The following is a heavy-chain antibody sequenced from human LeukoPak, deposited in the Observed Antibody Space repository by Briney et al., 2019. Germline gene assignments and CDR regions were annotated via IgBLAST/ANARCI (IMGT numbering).Heavy chain of an antibody. CDR1: GFTFNSYW. V-gene: IGHV3-7*01. Sequence: GGSLRLSRAASGFTFNSYWMSWVRQAPGKGPEWVANIKQDGSEMYYVDSVKGRFTISRDNARNSLYLQMNSLRAEDTALYYCARDKIVGATLFDSWGQGTLVTVSS. D-gene: IGHD1-26*01. CDR2: IKQDGSEM. CDR3: ARDKIVGATLFDS. J-gene: IGHJ5*01.